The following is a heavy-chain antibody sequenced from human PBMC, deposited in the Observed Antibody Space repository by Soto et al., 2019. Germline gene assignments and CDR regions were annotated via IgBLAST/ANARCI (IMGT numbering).Heavy chain of an antibody. J-gene: IGHJ4*02. CDR1: GFTFSSYW. Sequence: GGSLRLSCAASGFTFSSYWMHWVRQAPGKGLVWVSHINNDGSSTTYADSVKGRFTISRDNSKNTLYLQMNSLRAEDTAVYYCARDGLLGYFDYWGQGTLVTVSS. V-gene: IGHV3-74*01. CDR2: INNDGSST. D-gene: IGHD3-16*01. CDR3: ARDGLLGYFDY.